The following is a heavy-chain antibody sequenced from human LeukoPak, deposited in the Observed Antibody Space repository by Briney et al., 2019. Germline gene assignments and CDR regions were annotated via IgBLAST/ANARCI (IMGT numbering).Heavy chain of an antibody. CDR2: INAGNGNT. J-gene: IGHJ2*01. CDR3: ARGAGDRYVWGSYRPGWYFDL. CDR1: GYTFTSYA. V-gene: IGHV1-3*01. D-gene: IGHD3-16*02. Sequence: ASVKVSCKASGYTFTSYAMHWVRQAPGQRLEWMGWINAGNGNTKYSQKFQGRVTITRDTSASTAYMELSSLRSDDTAVYYCARGAGDRYVWGSYRPGWYFDLWGRGTLVTVSS.